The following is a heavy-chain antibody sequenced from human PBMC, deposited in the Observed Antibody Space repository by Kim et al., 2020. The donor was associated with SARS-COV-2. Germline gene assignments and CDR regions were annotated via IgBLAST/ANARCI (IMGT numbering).Heavy chain of an antibody. CDR1: GGSISSSSYY. CDR3: ARALVSSRNNWFDP. V-gene: IGHV4-39*07. J-gene: IGHJ5*02. Sequence: SETLSLTCTVSGGSISSSSYYWGWIRQPPGKGLEWIGSIYYSGSTYYNPSLKSRVTISVDTSKNQFSLKLSSVTAADTAVYYCARALVSSRNNWFDPWGQGTLVTVSS. CDR2: IYYSGST. D-gene: IGHD2-2*01.